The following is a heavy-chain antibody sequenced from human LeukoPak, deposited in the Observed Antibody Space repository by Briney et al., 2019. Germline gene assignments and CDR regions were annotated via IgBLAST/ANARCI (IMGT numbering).Heavy chain of an antibody. CDR3: ARDRPYSNSLDY. CDR1: GFTFSSYW. Sequence: GGSLRLSCAASGFTFSSYWMSWVRQAPGKGLEWVASIRQDGGEKYYVDSAKGRFTISRDYAKNSLDLQMNSLRAEDTAVYYCARDRPYSNSLDYWGQGTLVTVSS. J-gene: IGHJ4*02. CDR2: IRQDGGEK. D-gene: IGHD6-6*01. V-gene: IGHV3-7*05.